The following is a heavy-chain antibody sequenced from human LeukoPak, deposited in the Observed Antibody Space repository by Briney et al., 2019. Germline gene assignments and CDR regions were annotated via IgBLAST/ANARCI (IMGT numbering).Heavy chain of an antibody. CDR3: AKDSSGRQPSTDFDY. V-gene: IGHV3-23*01. J-gene: IGHJ4*02. CDR1: GFTFSSYA. CDR2: ISGSGGST. Sequence: GGSLRLSCAASGFTFSSYAMSWVRQAPGKGLEWVSAISGSGGSTYYADSVKGRFTISRDNSKNTLCLQMNSLRAEDTAVYYCAKDSSGRQPSTDFDYWGQGTLVTVSS. D-gene: IGHD6-19*01.